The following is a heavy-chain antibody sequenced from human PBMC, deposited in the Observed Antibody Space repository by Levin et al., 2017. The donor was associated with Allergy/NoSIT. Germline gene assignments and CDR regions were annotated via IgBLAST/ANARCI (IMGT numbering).Heavy chain of an antibody. V-gene: IGHV4-39*01. CDR2: IYYSGST. D-gene: IGHD3-16*02. Sequence: SQTLSLTCTVSGGSISSSSYYWGWIRQPPGKGLEWIGSIYYSGSTYYNPSLKSRVTISVDTAKNQFSLKLSSVTAADTAVYYCASGVWGSYRDSWFDPWGQGTLVTVSS. CDR1: GGSISSSSYY. J-gene: IGHJ5*02. CDR3: ASGVWGSYRDSWFDP.